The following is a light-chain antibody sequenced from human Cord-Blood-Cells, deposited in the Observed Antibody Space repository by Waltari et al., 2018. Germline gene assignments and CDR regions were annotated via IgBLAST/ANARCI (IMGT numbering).Light chain of an antibody. Sequence: EIVLTPSPATLSLPPGDRATLSCRASQSVSSYLAWYQQKPGQAPRLLIYDASNRATGIPARFSGSGSGTDFTLTISSLEPEDFAVYYCQQRSNWPPLTFGGGTKVEIK. CDR2: DAS. CDR1: QSVSSY. J-gene: IGKJ4*01. V-gene: IGKV3-11*01. CDR3: QQRSNWPPLT.